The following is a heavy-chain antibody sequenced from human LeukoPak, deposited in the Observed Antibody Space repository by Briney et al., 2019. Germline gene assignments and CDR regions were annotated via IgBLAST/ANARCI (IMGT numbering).Heavy chain of an antibody. CDR2: IGGGGTL. CDR1: GFTVSSYA. Sequence: GGSLRLSCAASGFTVSSYAMGWVRQAPGKGLEWVSAIGGGGTLYYADSVKGRFSISRDISKNTLLLQMNSLRAEDTAVYYCARGRYDWGGDFANWGQGTLVTVPS. J-gene: IGHJ4*02. V-gene: IGHV3-23*01. CDR3: ARGRYDWGGDFAN. D-gene: IGHD3-16*01.